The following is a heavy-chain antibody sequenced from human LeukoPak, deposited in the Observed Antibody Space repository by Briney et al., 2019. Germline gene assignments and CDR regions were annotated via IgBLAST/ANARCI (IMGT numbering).Heavy chain of an antibody. CDR2: ISSSGSTI. CDR1: GFTFSSYE. J-gene: IGHJ5*02. D-gene: IGHD2-8*01. CDR3: AKDLVYFQIPAPFDP. V-gene: IGHV3-48*03. Sequence: GGSLRLSCAASGFTFSSYEMNWVRQAPGKGLEWVSYISSSGSTIYYADSVKGRFTISRDNSKNTLYLQMNSLRAEDTAVYYCAKDLVYFQIPAPFDPWGQGTLVTVSS.